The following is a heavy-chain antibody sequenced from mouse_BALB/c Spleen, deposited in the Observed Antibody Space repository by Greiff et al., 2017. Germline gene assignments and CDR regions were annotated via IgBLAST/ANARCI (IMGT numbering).Heavy chain of an antibody. V-gene: IGHV1-54*01. D-gene: IGHD2-2*01. CDR2: ITPGSGGT. CDR3: ARGLPETMDY. CDR1: GYAFTNYL. J-gene: IGHJ4*01. Sequence: QVQLQQSGAELVRPGTSVKVSCKASGYAFTNYLIEWVKQRPGQGLEWIGVITPGSGGTNYNEKFKGKATLTADESSSTAYMQISSLTSDDSTVYFCARGLPETMDYRGQGTSGTVSS.